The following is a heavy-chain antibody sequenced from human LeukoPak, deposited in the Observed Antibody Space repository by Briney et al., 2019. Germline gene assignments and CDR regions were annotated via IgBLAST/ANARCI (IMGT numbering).Heavy chain of an antibody. CDR2: ISYDGSNK. V-gene: IGHV3-30*18. Sequence: GGSLRLSCAASGFTFSSYGMHWVRQAPGKGLEWVAVISYDGSNKYCADSVKGRFTISRDNSKNTLYLQMNSLRAEDTAVYYCAKDSGQWLVLRYAFDIWGQGTMVTVSS. J-gene: IGHJ3*02. D-gene: IGHD6-19*01. CDR3: AKDSGQWLVLRYAFDI. CDR1: GFTFSSYG.